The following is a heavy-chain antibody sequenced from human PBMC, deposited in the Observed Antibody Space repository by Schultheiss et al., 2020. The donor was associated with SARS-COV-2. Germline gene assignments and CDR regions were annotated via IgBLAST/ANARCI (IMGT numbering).Heavy chain of an antibody. V-gene: IGHV3-33*08. D-gene: IGHD5-24*01. CDR2: IWYDGSNK. CDR3: ARDAGTMATIPNYYYYGMDV. J-gene: IGHJ6*02. Sequence: GGSLRLSCAASGFTFSSYAMSWVRQAPGKGLEWVAVIWYDGSNKYYADSVKGRFTISRDNSKNTLYLQMNSLRAEDTAVYYCARDAGTMATIPNYYYYGMDVWGQGTTVTVSS. CDR1: GFTFSSYA.